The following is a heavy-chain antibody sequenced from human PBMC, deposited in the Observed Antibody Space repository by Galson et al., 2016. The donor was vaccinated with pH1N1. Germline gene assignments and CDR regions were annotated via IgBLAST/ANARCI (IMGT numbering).Heavy chain of an antibody. Sequence: PALVKPTQTLTLTCTFSGFSLSTSGTCVSWIRQPPGKALEWLALIDWDDDKYYSTSLKTRLTISKDTSKNQVVLTMTNMDPVDTATYYCARFRYGDCSNWFDPWGQGTLVTVSS. V-gene: IGHV2-70*01. CDR1: GFSLSTSGTC. CDR2: IDWDDDK. D-gene: IGHD2-21*02. CDR3: ARFRYGDCSNWFDP. J-gene: IGHJ5*02.